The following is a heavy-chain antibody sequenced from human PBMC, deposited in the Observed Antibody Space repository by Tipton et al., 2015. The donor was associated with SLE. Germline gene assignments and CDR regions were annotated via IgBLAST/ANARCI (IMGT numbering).Heavy chain of an antibody. D-gene: IGHD1-26*01. CDR3: ARGVGYYYYMDV. CDR2: ISYDGSNE. CDR1: GFSFSSYA. J-gene: IGHJ6*03. V-gene: IGHV3-30*03. Sequence: SLRLSCAASGFSFSSYAMHWVRQAPGKGLEWVAVISYDGSNEYYADSVQGRFTISRDNSKNTLYLQMNSLRAEDTAVYYCARGVGYYYYMDVWGKGTTVTVSS.